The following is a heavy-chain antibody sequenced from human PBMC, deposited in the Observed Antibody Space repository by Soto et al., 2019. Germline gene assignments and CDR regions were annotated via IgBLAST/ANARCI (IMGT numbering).Heavy chain of an antibody. D-gene: IGHD2-15*01. V-gene: IGHV4-59*01. CDR1: GASITQYY. CDR2: VSSTGST. Sequence: PSETLSLTCTVSGASITQYYWNWIRQSPGKGLEWIVSVSSTGSTVFNPSLTSRVTVSLDTSKNQFSLTLNSVTAADTAVYYCARGGGSPYHTPEFDFWGQGTLVTVSS. CDR3: ARGGGSPYHTPEFDF. J-gene: IGHJ4*02.